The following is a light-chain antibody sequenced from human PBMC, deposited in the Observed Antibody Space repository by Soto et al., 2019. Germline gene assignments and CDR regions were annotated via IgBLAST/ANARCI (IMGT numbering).Light chain of an antibody. V-gene: IGKV3-20*01. CDR2: VAS. J-gene: IGKJ4*01. CDR3: QQYGSSPLT. Sequence: EIVLTQSPGPLSLSPGERATLSCRACQSVSGSYLAWYQQKPGQAPRLLIYVASRRATGVPDRFSGSGSGTXVTLTISRLEPEDFAGYYCQQYGSSPLTFGGGTKVDI. CDR1: QSVSGSY.